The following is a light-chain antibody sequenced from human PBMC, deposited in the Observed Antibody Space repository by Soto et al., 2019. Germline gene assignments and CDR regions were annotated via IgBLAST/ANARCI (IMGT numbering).Light chain of an antibody. CDR1: SSNVGTYIY. CDR2: DVT. CDR3: CSYAGSYTWV. Sequence: QSVLTQPRSVAGSPGQSVTISCTGTSSNVGTYIYVSWYQQHPGKAPKLMIFDVTERPSGVPDRFSGSKSGNTASLTISGLQAEDEADYYCCSYAGSYTWVFGGGTKVTVL. V-gene: IGLV2-11*01. J-gene: IGLJ3*02.